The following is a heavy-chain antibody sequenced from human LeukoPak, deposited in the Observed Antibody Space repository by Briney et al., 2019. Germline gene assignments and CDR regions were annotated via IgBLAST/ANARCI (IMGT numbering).Heavy chain of an antibody. CDR1: GCTLDDYG. CDR3: AREPEIRLGELSVLDYFDY. D-gene: IGHD3-16*02. V-gene: IGHV3-20*04. Sequence: SLRLSCAASGCTLDDYGISWVRQAPVMGLGSVAGINRNGGSTGYADSVKGRFTISRDNAKNPLYLQMNSLRAEDTALYYCAREPEIRLGELSVLDYFDYWGEGTLVTVSS. J-gene: IGHJ4*02. CDR2: INRNGGST.